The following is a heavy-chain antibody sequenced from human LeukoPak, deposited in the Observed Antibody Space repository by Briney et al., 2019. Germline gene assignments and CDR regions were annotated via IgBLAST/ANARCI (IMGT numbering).Heavy chain of an antibody. CDR2: ISSSGSTI. D-gene: IGHD4-17*01. V-gene: IGHV3-48*03. J-gene: IGHJ4*02. CDR3: ARDYGVSSPLDY. CDR1: GFTFTSYE. Sequence: GRSLRLSCAVSGFTFTSYEMHWVRQAARKGLGWFSYISSSGSTIYYADSVTGRFTISRDNAKNSLYLQMNSLRAEDTAVYYCARDYGVSSPLDYWGQGTLVTVSS.